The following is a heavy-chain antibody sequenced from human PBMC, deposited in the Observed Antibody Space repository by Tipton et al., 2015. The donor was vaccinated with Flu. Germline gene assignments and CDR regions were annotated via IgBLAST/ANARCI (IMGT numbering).Heavy chain of an antibody. CDR1: GFTLDDYV. CDR3: TRGSTSSWL. J-gene: IGHJ4*02. V-gene: IGHV3-49*03. CDR2: IRTKVYGGTT. Sequence: SLRLSCTASGFTLDDYVVSWFRQAPGKGLGWVGFIRTKVYGGTTEYAASVKGRFTISRDDSKTIAYLQMNSLNTEDTGVYYCTRGSTSSWLWGQGTLVTVSS. D-gene: IGHD6-13*01.